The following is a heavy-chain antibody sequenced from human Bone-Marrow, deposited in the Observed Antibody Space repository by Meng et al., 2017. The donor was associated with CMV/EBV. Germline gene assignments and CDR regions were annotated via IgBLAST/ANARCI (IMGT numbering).Heavy chain of an antibody. V-gene: IGHV3-48*03. D-gene: IGHD2-2*01. CDR1: GFTFDDYA. Sequence: GESLKISCAASGFTFDDYAMHWVRQAPGKGLEWVSYISSSGSTIYYADSVKGRFTISRDNAKNSLYLQMNSLRAEDTAVYYCASDIVVVPAANDAFDIWGQGTMVTVSS. CDR2: ISSSGSTI. J-gene: IGHJ3*02. CDR3: ASDIVVVPAANDAFDI.